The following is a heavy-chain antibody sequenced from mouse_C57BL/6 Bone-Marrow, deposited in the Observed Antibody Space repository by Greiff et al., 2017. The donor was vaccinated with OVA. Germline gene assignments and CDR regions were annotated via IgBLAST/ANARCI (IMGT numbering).Heavy chain of an antibody. CDR2: IYPGDGDT. CDR3: ARPYYYGSSYDFDY. J-gene: IGHJ2*01. Sequence: QVQLKESGAELVKPGASVKISCKASGYAFSSYWMNWVKQRPGKGLEWIGQIYPGDGDTNYNGKFKGKATLTADKSSSTAYMQLSSLTSEDSAVYFCARPYYYGSSYDFDYWGQGTTLTVSS. CDR1: GYAFSSYW. D-gene: IGHD1-1*01. V-gene: IGHV1-80*01.